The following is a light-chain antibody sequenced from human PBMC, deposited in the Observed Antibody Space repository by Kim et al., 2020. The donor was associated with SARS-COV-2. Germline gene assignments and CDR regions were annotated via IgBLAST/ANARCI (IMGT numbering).Light chain of an antibody. CDR1: SSDIGDYDY. J-gene: IGLJ3*02. CDR2: GVT. V-gene: IGLV2-14*01. CDR3: SSYTASSTWV. Sequence: GQSITISCTGTSSDIGDYDYVSWYQQHPGKAPKLMIYGVTKRPSGVSYRFSGSKSGNTASLTISGLQAEDGADYYCSSYTASSTWVFGGGTKVTVL.